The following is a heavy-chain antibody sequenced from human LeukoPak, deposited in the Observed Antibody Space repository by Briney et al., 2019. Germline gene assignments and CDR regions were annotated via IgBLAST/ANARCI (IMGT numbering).Heavy chain of an antibody. V-gene: IGHV3-23*01. Sequence: PGGSLRLSCAASGFTFTSNAMSWVRQAPGKGLEWFSAISGSGDRTYYGESMRGRVLISRDNSKNIVYMQMNGLRAEDTAVYYCATEGMVAARPYYFDFWGQGTLVTVSS. CDR1: GFTFTSNA. CDR2: ISGSGDRT. J-gene: IGHJ4*02. CDR3: ATEGMVAARPYYFDF. D-gene: IGHD2-15*01.